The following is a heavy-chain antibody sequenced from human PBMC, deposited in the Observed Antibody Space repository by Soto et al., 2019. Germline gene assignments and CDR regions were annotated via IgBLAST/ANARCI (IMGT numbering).Heavy chain of an antibody. V-gene: IGHV4-34*01. CDR3: ARKYSSSWQPRYGMDV. CDR2: INHSGST. CDR1: GGSFSGYY. J-gene: IGHJ6*02. Sequence: QVQLQQWCAGLLKPSETLSLTCAVYGGSFSGYYWSWIRKPPGKGLEWFGEINHSGSTNYNPSLKSRVTISVDTSKNQFSLKLSSVTAADTAVYYCARKYSSSWQPRYGMDVCCHGTTVTVAS. D-gene: IGHD6-13*01.